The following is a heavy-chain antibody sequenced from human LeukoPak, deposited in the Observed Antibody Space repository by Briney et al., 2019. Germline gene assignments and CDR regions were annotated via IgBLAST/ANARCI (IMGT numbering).Heavy chain of an antibody. CDR1: GFTFSSSE. V-gene: IGHV3-48*03. CDR3: ARDWGMDV. Sequence: GRSLGLAFAATGFTFSSSELNWVRQDTGQGLEWVSYISSSGSTIYYADSVKGRFTISRDNAKNSLYLQMNSLRAEDTAVYYCARDWGMDVWGQGTTVTVSS. CDR2: ISSSGSTI. J-gene: IGHJ6*02.